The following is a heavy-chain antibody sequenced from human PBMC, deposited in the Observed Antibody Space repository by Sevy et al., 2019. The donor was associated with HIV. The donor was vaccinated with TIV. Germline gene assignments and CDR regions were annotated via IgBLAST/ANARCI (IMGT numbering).Heavy chain of an antibody. Sequence: ASVKVSCKASGGTFKSSGISWVRQAPGQGLEWMGGIIPILNLVNYVQKFQGRVTITAEESTNTAYMELSSLRSEDTAVYYCVRGGGNGWYYFDYWGQETLVTVSS. J-gene: IGHJ4*02. D-gene: IGHD6-19*01. CDR3: VRGGGNGWYYFDY. V-gene: IGHV1-69*13. CDR2: IIPILNLV. CDR1: GGTFKSSG.